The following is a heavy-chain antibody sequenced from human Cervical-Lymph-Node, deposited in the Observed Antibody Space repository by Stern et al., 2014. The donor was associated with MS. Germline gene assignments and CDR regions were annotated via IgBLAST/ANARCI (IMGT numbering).Heavy chain of an antibody. CDR1: GYTFTSYW. J-gene: IGHJ6*02. D-gene: IGHD6-13*01. V-gene: IGHV5-51*01. CDR3: ATVRGAAGDYYQGLDV. CDR2: IFPGGSDI. Sequence: EVQLVQSGPEVKRPGESLKISCQASGYTFTSYWIGWVRQMPGKGLEWIANIFPGGSDIGYSPSVRGQVTTSAEKSSSTAYLQWRSLRASETAMYYGATVRGAAGDYYQGLDVWGQGTTVTVSS.